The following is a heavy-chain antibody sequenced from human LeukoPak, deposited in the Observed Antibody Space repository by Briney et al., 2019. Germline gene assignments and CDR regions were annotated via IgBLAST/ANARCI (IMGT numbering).Heavy chain of an antibody. J-gene: IGHJ2*01. CDR3: AILRLSTGLWWFFDL. CDR1: GYTFNAYY. CDR2: INPNSGDT. D-gene: IGHD2-8*02. V-gene: IGHV1-2*02. Sequence: ASVKVSCKASGYTFNAYYLHWVRQAPGQGLEWMGWINPNSGDTKYAQKFQGRVAMTGDTSISTAYMELSRLRFDDTAVYYCAILRLSTGLWWFFDLWGRGTLVTVSS.